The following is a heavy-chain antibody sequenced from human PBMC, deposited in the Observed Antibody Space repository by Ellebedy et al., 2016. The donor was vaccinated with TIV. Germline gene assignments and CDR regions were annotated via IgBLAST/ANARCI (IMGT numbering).Heavy chain of an antibody. V-gene: IGHV5-51*01. D-gene: IGHD6-13*01. J-gene: IGHJ5*02. CDR1: GYSFTSYW. CDR3: ARLGAAADLSGGWFDP. Sequence: GESLKISCKGSGYSFTSYWIGWVRQMPGKGLEWMGIIYPGDSDTRYSPSFQGQVTISADKSISTAYLQWSSLKASDTAMYYCARLGAAADLSGGWFDPWGQGTLVTVSS. CDR2: IYPGDSDT.